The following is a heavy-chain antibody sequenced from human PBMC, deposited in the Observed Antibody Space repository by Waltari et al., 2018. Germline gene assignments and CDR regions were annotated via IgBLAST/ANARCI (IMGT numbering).Heavy chain of an antibody. D-gene: IGHD3-9*01. CDR3: ARAGILWRDAFDI. CDR1: GFTFSSYS. J-gene: IGHJ3*02. V-gene: IGHV3-48*01. Sequence: EVQLVESGGGLVQPGGSLRLSCAASGFTFSSYSMNWVRQAPGKGLEWFSYISISSSTIYYADSVKGRFTISRDNAKNSLYLRMNSLRAEDTAVYYCARAGILWRDAFDIWGQGTMVTVSS. CDR2: ISISSSTI.